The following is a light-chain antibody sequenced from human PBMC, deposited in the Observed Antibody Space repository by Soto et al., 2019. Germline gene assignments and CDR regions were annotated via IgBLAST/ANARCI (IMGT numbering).Light chain of an antibody. CDR3: QQYGSSLYT. V-gene: IGKV3-20*01. Sequence: EIVLTQSPGTLSLSPGEGATISCRASQSVSSSYVAWYQQKPGQAPRLLIYGAYIRATGIPDRFSGSGSGTEFTLSISRLEPEDFAVYYCQQYGSSLYTFGQGTKLEIK. CDR2: GAY. CDR1: QSVSSSY. J-gene: IGKJ2*01.